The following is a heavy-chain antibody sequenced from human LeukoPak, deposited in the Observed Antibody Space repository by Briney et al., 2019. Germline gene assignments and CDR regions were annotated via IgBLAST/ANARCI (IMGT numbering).Heavy chain of an antibody. CDR2: INSDGSST. CDR1: GFTFSSYW. J-gene: IGHJ4*02. D-gene: IGHD2-15*01. V-gene: IGHV3-74*01. CDR3: AKVLNTLYWVPRDY. Sequence: GGSLRLSCAASGFTFSSYWMYWVRQAPGKGLVWVSRINSDGSSTTYADSVKGRFTISRDNAKNTLYLQMNSLRAEDTAVYYCAKVLNTLYWVPRDYWGQGTLVTVSS.